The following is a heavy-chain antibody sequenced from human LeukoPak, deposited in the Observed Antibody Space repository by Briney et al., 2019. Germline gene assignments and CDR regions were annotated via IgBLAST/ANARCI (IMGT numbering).Heavy chain of an antibody. J-gene: IGHJ4*02. CDR3: AKVPQPDYYFDY. CDR1: GFTFSSYD. CDR2: ISGSGDRT. Sequence: GGSLRLSCSASGFTFSSYDMSWVRQAPGKGLEWVSSISGSGDRTIYADSVRGRLTISRDKSKNTLYLQMSSLRVEDTVVYYCAKVPQPDYYFDYWGQGSLVTVSS. V-gene: IGHV3-23*01.